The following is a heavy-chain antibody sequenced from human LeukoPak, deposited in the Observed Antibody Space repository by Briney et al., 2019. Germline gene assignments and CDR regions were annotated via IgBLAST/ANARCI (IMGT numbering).Heavy chain of an antibody. CDR3: ARHWETSSWYVDY. CDR2: LYYSGST. J-gene: IGHJ4*02. V-gene: IGHV4-39*01. D-gene: IGHD6-13*01. CDR1: GGSISSSSYY. Sequence: PSETLSLTCTVSGGSISSSSYYWGWIRQPPGKGLEWIGSLYYSGSTYYNPSLKSRATITVDTSKNQFSLKLTSVTAADTAVYHCARHWETSSWYVDYWGQGTLVTVSS.